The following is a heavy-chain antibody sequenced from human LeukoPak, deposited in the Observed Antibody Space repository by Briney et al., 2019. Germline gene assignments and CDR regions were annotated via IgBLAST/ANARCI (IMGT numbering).Heavy chain of an antibody. D-gene: IGHD3-9*01. CDR3: ARVKKDYDVLTGSSYYYYYYMDV. J-gene: IGHJ6*03. V-gene: IGHV4-61*02. Sequence: SETLSLTCTVSGGSISSGSHYWSWIRQPAGKGLEWIGRIYTSGSTNYNPSFKSRVSISADTSKNQFSLKLSSVTGADTAVYYCARVKKDYDVLTGSSYYYYYYMDVWGKGTTVTISS. CDR2: IYTSGST. CDR1: GGSISSGSHY.